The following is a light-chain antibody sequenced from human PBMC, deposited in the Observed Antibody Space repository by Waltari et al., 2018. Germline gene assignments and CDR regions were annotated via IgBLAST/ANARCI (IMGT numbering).Light chain of an antibody. CDR1: QSILYSSNDKNY. CDR3: QQYYRSRT. Sequence: DIVMTQSPDSLAVSLGERATINCKSSQSILYSSNDKNYLAWYQQKPGQPPKLLIYWASTRESGVPDRFSGSGSETDFTLTISSLQAEDVAVYYCQQYYRSRTFGQGTKVEIK. CDR2: WAS. J-gene: IGKJ1*01. V-gene: IGKV4-1*01.